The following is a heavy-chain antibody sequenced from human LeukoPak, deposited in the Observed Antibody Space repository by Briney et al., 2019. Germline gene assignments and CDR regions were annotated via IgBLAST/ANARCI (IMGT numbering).Heavy chain of an antibody. CDR2: VYYSGST. D-gene: IGHD4/OR15-4a*01. CDR3: ARRDYAAWFDP. J-gene: IGHJ5*02. V-gene: IGHV4-39*01. Sequence: PSETLSLTCNVSGDSITSGAFYWAWIRQSPRKGLEWIGNVYYSGSTQYNPSLRGRVSISMDKTKNQFSLNLNSVNVTDTAIYYCARRDYAAWFDPWGQGTLVTVSS. CDR1: GDSITSGAFY.